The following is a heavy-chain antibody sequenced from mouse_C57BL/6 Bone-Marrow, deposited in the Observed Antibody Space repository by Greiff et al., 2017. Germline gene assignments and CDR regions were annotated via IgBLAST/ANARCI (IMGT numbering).Heavy chain of an antibody. Sequence: EVTVVESGPGLVQPGESLKLSCESNEYEFPSHDMSWVRKTPEKRLELVAAINSDGGSTNYPDTIERRFIISRDNAKKTLYLQMCSLRSEDTALYDCGRLFDYWGQGTTRTVSS. CDR1: EYEFPSHD. CDR3: GRLFDY. J-gene: IGHJ2*01. V-gene: IGHV5-2*01. CDR2: INSDGGST.